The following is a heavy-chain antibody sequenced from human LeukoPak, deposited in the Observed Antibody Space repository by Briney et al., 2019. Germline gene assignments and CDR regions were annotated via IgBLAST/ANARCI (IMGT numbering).Heavy chain of an antibody. V-gene: IGHV3-21*04. Sequence: PGGSLRLSCAASGFTFSDYTMNWVRQAPGKGREWVSSISGGSRSIYYVDSVKGRFTISRDNAKNSLYLQVNSLRAEDTAIYYCARDYFYCGGDCFVDYWGQGTLVTVSS. CDR2: ISGGSRSI. CDR1: GFTFSDYT. D-gene: IGHD2-21*02. J-gene: IGHJ4*02. CDR3: ARDYFYCGGDCFVDY.